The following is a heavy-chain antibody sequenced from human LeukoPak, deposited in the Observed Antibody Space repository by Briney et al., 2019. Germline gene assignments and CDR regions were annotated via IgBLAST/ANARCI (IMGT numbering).Heavy chain of an antibody. J-gene: IGHJ4*02. CDR2: ISYDGSNK. V-gene: IGHV3-30-3*01. CDR1: GFTFSSCA. Sequence: GGSLRLSCAASGFTFSSCAMHWVRQAPGKGLEWVAVISYDGSNKYYADSVKGRFTISRDNSKNTLYLQMNSLRAEDTAVYYCARESLAYYYDSSGYSFDYWGQGTLVTVSS. D-gene: IGHD3-22*01. CDR3: ARESLAYYYDSSGYSFDY.